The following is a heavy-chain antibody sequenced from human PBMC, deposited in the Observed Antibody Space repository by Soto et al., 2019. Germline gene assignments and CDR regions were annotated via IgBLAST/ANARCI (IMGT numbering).Heavy chain of an antibody. CDR2: ISRSSTYI. V-gene: IGHV3-21*01. D-gene: IGHD6-13*01. CDR1: GFTFSSYT. CDR3: ARSSSSWYEFDY. Sequence: VQLVESGGGLVKPGGSLRLSCAASGFTFSSYTMNWVRQAPGKGLEWVSSISRSSTYIYNADSVKGRFTLSRDNAKNSLYLQMNSLRVEDTAVYYCARSSSSWYEFDYWGQGTLVTVSS. J-gene: IGHJ4*02.